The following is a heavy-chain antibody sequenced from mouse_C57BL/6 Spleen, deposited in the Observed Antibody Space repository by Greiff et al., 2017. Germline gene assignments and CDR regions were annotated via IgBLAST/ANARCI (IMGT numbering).Heavy chain of an antibody. D-gene: IGHD2-3*01. CDR2: ISSDSSTI. CDR1: GFTFSDYG. Sequence: EVNVVESGGGLVKPGGSLKLSCAASGFTFSDYGMHWVRQAPEKGLEWVAYISSDSSTIYYADTVKVRFTISRDNAKNTLFLQMTSLSSEDTAMYYCARQDGLGAMDYWGQGTSVTVAS. V-gene: IGHV5-17*01. J-gene: IGHJ4*01. CDR3: ARQDGLGAMDY.